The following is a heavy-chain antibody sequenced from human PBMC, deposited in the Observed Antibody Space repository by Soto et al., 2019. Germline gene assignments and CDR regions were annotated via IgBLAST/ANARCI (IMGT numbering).Heavy chain of an antibody. CDR2: ISYDGSDK. CDR3: ARDPPDGGSPYYTTYYGMDV. V-gene: IGHV3-30-3*01. D-gene: IGHD3-10*01. J-gene: IGHJ6*02. CDR1: GFDFSDFM. Sequence: QVQLVESGGGVVQPGWSLRLSCAASGFDFSDFMMHWVRQAPGKGLEWVAVISYDGSDKDYPDSMKGRFTISRENSKNTVDRQMNSLRVEDTAVYYCARDPPDGGSPYYTTYYGMDVWGQGTKVTVSS.